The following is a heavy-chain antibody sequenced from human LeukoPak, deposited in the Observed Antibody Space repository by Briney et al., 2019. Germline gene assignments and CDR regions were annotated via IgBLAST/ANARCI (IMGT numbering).Heavy chain of an antibody. CDR2: IQHNGSES. CDR1: GFTFSDYW. Sequence: GGSLRLSCTASGFTFSDYWMNWVRQTPGKGLEWVANIQHNGSESYYLDSVEGRFTISRDNTKNSLSLQMSSLRVEDTGVYYCARWIGGFDYWGQGALVTVSS. D-gene: IGHD3-10*01. V-gene: IGHV3-7*01. CDR3: ARWIGGFDY. J-gene: IGHJ4*02.